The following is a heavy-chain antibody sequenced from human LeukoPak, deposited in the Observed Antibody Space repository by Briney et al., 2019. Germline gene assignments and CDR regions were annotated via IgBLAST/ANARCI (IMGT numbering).Heavy chain of an antibody. D-gene: IGHD3-22*01. CDR3: ARIIVVAGRYFDL. CDR1: GFTFSSYG. CDR2: ISGSGGST. Sequence: PGGSLRLSCAASGFTFSSYGMSWVRQAPGKGLEWVSAISGSGGSTYYADSVKGRFTISRDNSKNTLYLQMNSLRAEDTAIYYCARIIVVAGRYFDLWGRGTLVTVSS. V-gene: IGHV3-23*01. J-gene: IGHJ2*01.